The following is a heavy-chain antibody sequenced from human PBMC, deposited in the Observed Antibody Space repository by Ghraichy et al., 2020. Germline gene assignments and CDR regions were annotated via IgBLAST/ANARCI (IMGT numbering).Heavy chain of an antibody. CDR1: GGSISSSSYY. D-gene: IGHD3-9*01. Sequence: SETLSLTCTVSGGSISSSSYYWGWIRQPPGKGLEWIGSIYYSGSTYYNPSLKSRVTISVDTSKNQFSLKLSSVTAADTAVYYCARAHLFDPEDRVGPYYFDYWGQGTLVTVSS. J-gene: IGHJ4*02. V-gene: IGHV4-39*01. CDR2: IYYSGST. CDR3: ARAHLFDPEDRVGPYYFDY.